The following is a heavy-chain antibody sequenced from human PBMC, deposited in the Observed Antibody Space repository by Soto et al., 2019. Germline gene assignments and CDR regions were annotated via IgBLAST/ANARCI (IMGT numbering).Heavy chain of an antibody. CDR3: AKADDYNYGGSGGQNDF. CDR1: ADSITTTDW. V-gene: IGHV4-4*02. J-gene: IGHJ4*02. CDR2: IYHWGAT. D-gene: IGHD4-4*01. Sequence: SETLSLTCAVSADSITTTDWWTWVRQPPGKGLEWIGEIYHWGATNYNPSLKSRVSLSIDTSKNQFSLNLTSVTAADTAVYFCAKADDYNYGGSGGQNDFWGQGTLVTVSS.